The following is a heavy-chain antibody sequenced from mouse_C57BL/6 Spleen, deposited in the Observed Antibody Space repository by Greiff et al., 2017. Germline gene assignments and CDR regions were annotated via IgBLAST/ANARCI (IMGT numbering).Heavy chain of an antibody. Sequence: EVHLVESGGDLVKPGGSLKLSCAASGFTFSSYGMSWVRQTPDKRLEWVATISSGGSYTYYPDRVKGRFTISRDNAKNTLYLQMSSLKSEDTAMYYCARLTVVAQYYFDYWGQGTTRTVSS. D-gene: IGHD1-1*01. CDR1: GFTFSSYG. CDR2: ISSGGSYT. J-gene: IGHJ2*01. V-gene: IGHV5-6*01. CDR3: ARLTVVAQYYFDY.